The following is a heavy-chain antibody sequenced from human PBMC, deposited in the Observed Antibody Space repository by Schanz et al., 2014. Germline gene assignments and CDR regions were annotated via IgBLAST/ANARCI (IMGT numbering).Heavy chain of an antibody. D-gene: IGHD6-13*01. CDR2: INPANGNT. CDR1: GYTLKDHA. J-gene: IGHJ5*02. CDR3: ARDLRAAAESWFDP. Sequence: QVQLVQSGPEVKKPGASVKVSCQASGYTLKDHAMHWVRQAPGQSLEWLGWINPANGNTHYSPRLNGRVSISSDTAASTVYLRFSSLESDDAAVYYCARDLRAAAESWFDPWGQGTPITVSS. V-gene: IGHV1-3*01.